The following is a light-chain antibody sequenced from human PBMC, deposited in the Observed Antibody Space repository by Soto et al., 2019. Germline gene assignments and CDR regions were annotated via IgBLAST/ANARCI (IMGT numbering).Light chain of an antibody. V-gene: IGKV3-20*01. CDR1: QSVSSSY. Sequence: EIVLTQSPGTLSLSPGERATLSCRASQSVSSSYLAWHQQKPGQAPRLLIYDASSRATGIPDRFSGSGSGTDFTLTIIRLEPEDFAVYYCQQYGRSPYNFGQGTKLEIK. J-gene: IGKJ2*01. CDR2: DAS. CDR3: QQYGRSPYN.